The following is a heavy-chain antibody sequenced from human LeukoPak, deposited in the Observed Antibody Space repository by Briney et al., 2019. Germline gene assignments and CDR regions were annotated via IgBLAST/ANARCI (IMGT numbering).Heavy chain of an antibody. J-gene: IGHJ5*02. CDR2: IYHSGST. V-gene: IGHV4-34*01. Sequence: SETLSLTCAVYGGSFSGYYWSWIRQPPGKGLEWIGSIYHSGSTYYNPSLKSRVTISVDTSKNQFSLKLSSVTAADTAVYYCARGLGGAPTTVLSWGQGTLVTVSS. CDR3: ARGLGGAPTTVLS. D-gene: IGHD4-17*01. CDR1: GGSFSGYY.